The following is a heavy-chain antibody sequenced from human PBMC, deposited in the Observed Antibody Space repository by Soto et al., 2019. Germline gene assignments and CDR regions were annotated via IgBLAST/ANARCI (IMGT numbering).Heavy chain of an antibody. CDR1: GGTFSSYA. Sequence: SVKVSCKASGGTFSSYAISWVRQAPGQGLEWMGGIIPIFGTANYAQKFQGRVTITADESTSTAYMELSSLRSEDTAVYYCARDSLAVAGRSYFDYWGQGTLVTVS. D-gene: IGHD6-19*01. J-gene: IGHJ4*02. CDR3: ARDSLAVAGRSYFDY. CDR2: IIPIFGTA. V-gene: IGHV1-69*13.